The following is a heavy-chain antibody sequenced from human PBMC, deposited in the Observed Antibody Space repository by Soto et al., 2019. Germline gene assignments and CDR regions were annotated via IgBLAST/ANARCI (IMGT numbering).Heavy chain of an antibody. D-gene: IGHD3-3*01. CDR2: IDPSDSYT. CDR1: GYSFTSYW. V-gene: IGHV5-10-1*03. CDR3: ARHRGPGVTIFGVVPIRSRGGLDP. J-gene: IGHJ5*02. Sequence: EVQLVQSGAEVKKPGESLRISCKGSGYSFTSYWISWVRQMPGKGLEWMGRIDPSDSYTNYSPSFQGHVTISADKSISTAYLQWSSLKASDTAMYYCARHRGPGVTIFGVVPIRSRGGLDPWGQGTLVTVSS.